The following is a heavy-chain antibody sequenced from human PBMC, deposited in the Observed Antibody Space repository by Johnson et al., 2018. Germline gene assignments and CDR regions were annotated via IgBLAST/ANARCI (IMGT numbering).Heavy chain of an antibody. CDR1: GFTFDDYA. V-gene: IGHV3-23*04. D-gene: IGHD6-19*01. J-gene: IGHJ1*01. CDR3: EKGNPTDTWLAVAGVEYFRH. CDR2: ISGSGGRT. Sequence: VQLVQSGGGVVQPGRSLRLSCAASGFTFDDYAMSWVRQAPGKGMEWVSAISGSGGRTYYADSVKGRFTISRDNSKKTLYLQMNSLRAEDTAVYYCEKGNPTDTWLAVAGVEYFRHWGQGTLVTVSS.